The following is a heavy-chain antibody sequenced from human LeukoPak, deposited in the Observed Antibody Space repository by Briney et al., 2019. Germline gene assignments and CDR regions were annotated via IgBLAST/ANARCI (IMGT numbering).Heavy chain of an antibody. CDR1: GFTFSDYY. D-gene: IGHD2-15*01. CDR2: ISSSGSTI. Sequence: PGGSLRLSCAASGFTFSDYYMSWIRQAPGKGLEWLSYISSSGSTIYYADSVKGRFTISRDNAKNSLYLQMNSLRAEDTAVYYCAAGYCSGGSCYMTFDYWGQGTLVTVSS. J-gene: IGHJ4*02. V-gene: IGHV3-11*04. CDR3: AAGYCSGGSCYMTFDY.